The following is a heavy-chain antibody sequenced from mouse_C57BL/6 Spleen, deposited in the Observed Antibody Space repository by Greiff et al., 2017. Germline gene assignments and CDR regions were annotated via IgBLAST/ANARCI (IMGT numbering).Heavy chain of an antibody. CDR3: ARIITTVVVDY. Sequence: QVQLQQPGAELVKPGASVKLSCKASGYTFTSYWMHWVKQRPGQGLEWIGMIHPNSGSTNYNEKFKSKATLTVDKSSSTAYMQLSSLTSKDSAVYYCARIITTVVVDYWGQGTTLTVSS. V-gene: IGHV1-64*01. CDR2: IHPNSGST. D-gene: IGHD1-1*01. J-gene: IGHJ2*01. CDR1: GYTFTSYW.